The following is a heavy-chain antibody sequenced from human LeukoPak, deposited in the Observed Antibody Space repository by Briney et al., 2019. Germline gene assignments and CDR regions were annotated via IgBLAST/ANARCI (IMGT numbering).Heavy chain of an antibody. CDR3: VMAYYDSSGYYPQARLDY. D-gene: IGHD3-22*01. Sequence: GASVTVSCKASGYTFTSYDINWVRQATGQGLKWMGWINPNSGNTGYAQKFQGRVTMTRNTSISTAYMELSSLRSEDTAVYYCVMAYYDSSGYYPQARLDYWGQGTLVTVSS. CDR1: GYTFTSYD. J-gene: IGHJ4*02. CDR2: INPNSGNT. V-gene: IGHV1-8*01.